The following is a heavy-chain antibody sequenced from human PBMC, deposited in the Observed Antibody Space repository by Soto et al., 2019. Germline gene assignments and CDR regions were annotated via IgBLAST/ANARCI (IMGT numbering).Heavy chain of an antibody. J-gene: IGHJ6*02. CDR3: ARGGHGDYYYYGMDV. V-gene: IGHV4-59*01. CDR1: GASISSYY. Sequence: SGTLSLTCTVSGASISSYYWSWIRQPPGKGLEWIGYIYYSGSTNYNPSLKSRVTISVDTSKNQFSLKLSSVTAADTAVYYCARGGHGDYYYYGMDVWGQGTTVPVSS. CDR2: IYYSGST. D-gene: IGHD4-17*01.